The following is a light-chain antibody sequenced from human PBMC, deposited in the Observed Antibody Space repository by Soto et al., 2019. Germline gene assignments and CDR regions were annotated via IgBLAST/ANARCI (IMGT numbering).Light chain of an antibody. Sequence: EIVLTQSPATLPLSPGDRATLSCGASQSVSNRYLAWYQQKPGLAPRLLIYDASRRATGIPDRFSGSGSGTDFTLTISRLEPEDLATYYCQQTYGTLYTFGQGTKLEIK. CDR1: QSVSNRY. V-gene: IGKV3D-20*01. CDR2: DAS. J-gene: IGKJ2*01. CDR3: QQTYGTLYT.